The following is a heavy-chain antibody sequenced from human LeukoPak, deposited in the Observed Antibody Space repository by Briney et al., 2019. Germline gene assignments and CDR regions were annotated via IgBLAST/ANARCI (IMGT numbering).Heavy chain of an antibody. D-gene: IGHD3-22*01. Sequence: GGSLRLSCAASGFSFSSYGMHWVRRAPGKWLEWVASLWYDGTNKYYADSVKGRFTISRDNSKNTLYLQMNSLRAEDTAVYYCARARNNYDSSGYSALDYWGQGTLVTVSS. CDR2: LWYDGTNK. V-gene: IGHV3-33*01. J-gene: IGHJ4*02. CDR1: GFSFSSYG. CDR3: ARARNNYDSSGYSALDY.